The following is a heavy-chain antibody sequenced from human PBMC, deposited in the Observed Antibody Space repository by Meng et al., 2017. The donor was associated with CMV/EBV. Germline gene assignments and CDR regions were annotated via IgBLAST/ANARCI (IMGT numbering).Heavy chain of an antibody. CDR2: IYTSGST. CDR1: GGSISSYY. CDR3: ARDLMNCSSTSCANWFDP. Sequence: QVQLQESGQGLVKPSETLSLTCTVSGGSISSYYWSWIRQPAGKGLEWIGRIYTSGSTNYNPSLKSRVTMSVDTSKNQFSLKLSSVTAADTAVYYCARDLMNCSSTSCANWFDPWGQGTLVTVSS. J-gene: IGHJ5*02. V-gene: IGHV4-4*07. D-gene: IGHD2-2*01.